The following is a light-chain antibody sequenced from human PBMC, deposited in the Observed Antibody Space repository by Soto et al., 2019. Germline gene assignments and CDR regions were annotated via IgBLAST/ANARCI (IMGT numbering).Light chain of an antibody. CDR1: ERLTHYDTNIY. CDR2: WAS. J-gene: IGKJ5*01. Sequence: VLTQYPLSLPVTHGQPASISCRSSERLTHYDTNIYLSWFQQKPGQPPKLLIYWASTRESGVPDRFSGSGSGTDFTLTISSLQAEDVAVYYCQQHYSTPYTFGQGTLLEI. CDR3: QQHYSTPYT. V-gene: IGKV4-1*01.